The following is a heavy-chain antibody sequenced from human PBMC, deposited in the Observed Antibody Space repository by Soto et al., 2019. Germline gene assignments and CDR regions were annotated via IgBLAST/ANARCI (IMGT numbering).Heavy chain of an antibody. V-gene: IGHV3-30-3*01. D-gene: IGHD6-6*01. CDR3: ARARPGWQLAEGFDY. CDR2: ISYDGSNK. Sequence: GGSLRLSCAASGFTFSSYAMHWVRQAPGKGLEWVAVISYDGSNKYYADSVKGRFTISRDNSKNTLYLQMNSLRAEDTAVYYCARARPGWQLAEGFDYWGQGTLVTVSS. J-gene: IGHJ4*02. CDR1: GFTFSSYA.